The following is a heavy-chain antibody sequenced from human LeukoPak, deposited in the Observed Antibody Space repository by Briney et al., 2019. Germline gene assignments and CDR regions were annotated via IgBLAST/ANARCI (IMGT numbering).Heavy chain of an antibody. D-gene: IGHD6-13*01. V-gene: IGHV4-59*04. CDR2: IYYSGST. J-gene: IGHJ4*02. Sequence: PSETLSLTCTVSGGSISSYYWSWIRQPPGKGLEWIGYIYYSGSTYYNPSLKSRVTISVGTSKNQFSLKLSSVTAADTAVYYCARHRAQGGPAAGTVDYWGQGTLVTVSS. CDR3: ARHRAQGGPAAGTVDY. CDR1: GGSISSYY.